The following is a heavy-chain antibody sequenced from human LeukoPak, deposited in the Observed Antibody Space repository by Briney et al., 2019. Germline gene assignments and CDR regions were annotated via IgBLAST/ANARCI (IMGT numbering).Heavy chain of an antibody. Sequence: PSQTLSLTCTVSGGSISSGDYYWSWIRQPPGKGLGWIGYIYYSGNTYYNPSLKRRVTISVDTSKNQFSLKLSSVTAADTAVYYCASKRITIFGVVTAAEYFQHWGQGTLVTVSS. CDR3: ASKRITIFGVVTAAEYFQH. J-gene: IGHJ1*01. CDR2: IYYSGNT. CDR1: GGSISSGDYY. D-gene: IGHD3-3*01. V-gene: IGHV4-30-4*08.